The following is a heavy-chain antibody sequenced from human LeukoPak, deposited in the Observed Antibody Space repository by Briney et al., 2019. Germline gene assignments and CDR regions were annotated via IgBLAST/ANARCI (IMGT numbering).Heavy chain of an antibody. CDR2: ISGSGGST. CDR3: AKDLGAMRYFDY. J-gene: IGHJ4*02. D-gene: IGHD3-16*01. Sequence: GGSLRLSRAASGFTFSSYAMSWVRQAPGKGLEWVSAISGSGGSTYYADSVKGRFTISRDNSKNTLYLQMNSLRAEDTAVYYCAKDLGAMRYFDYWGQGTLVTVSS. CDR1: GFTFSSYA. V-gene: IGHV3-23*01.